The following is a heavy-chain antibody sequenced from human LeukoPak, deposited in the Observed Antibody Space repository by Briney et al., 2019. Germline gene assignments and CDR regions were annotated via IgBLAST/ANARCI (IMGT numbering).Heavy chain of an antibody. Sequence: GGSLRLSCAASGFTFSSYSMNWVRQAPGKGLEWVSSISSSSSYIYYADSVKGRFTISRDNAKNSLYLQMNSLRAEDTAVYYCAGDLSAVAGTYYFDYWGQGTLVTVSS. D-gene: IGHD6-19*01. CDR2: ISSSSSYI. CDR3: AGDLSAVAGTYYFDY. V-gene: IGHV3-21*01. J-gene: IGHJ4*02. CDR1: GFTFSSYS.